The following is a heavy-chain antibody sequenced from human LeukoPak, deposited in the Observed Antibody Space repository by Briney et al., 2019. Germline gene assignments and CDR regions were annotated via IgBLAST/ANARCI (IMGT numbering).Heavy chain of an antibody. CDR1: GFTFSSYA. D-gene: IGHD5-12*01. CDR2: ISYDGSNK. J-gene: IGHJ6*02. V-gene: IGHV3-30-3*01. CDR3: ARDRDGLGYDSWLDGMDV. Sequence: GRSLRLSCAASGFTFSSYAMHWVRQAPGKGLEWVAVISYDGSNKYYADSVKGRFTISRDNSKNTLYLQMNSLRAEDTAVYYCARDRDGLGYDSWLDGMDVWGQGTTVTVSS.